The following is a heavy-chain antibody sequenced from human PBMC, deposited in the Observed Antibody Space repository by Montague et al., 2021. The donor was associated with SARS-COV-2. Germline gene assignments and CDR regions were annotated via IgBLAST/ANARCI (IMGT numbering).Heavy chain of an antibody. D-gene: IGHD6-13*01. J-gene: IGHJ4*02. CDR2: ITHSGST. Sequence: LVKPTQTLTLTCTFSGFSLNTSGMCVSWIRQPPGKGLEWIGEITHSGSTNYNPSLKSRVTISLDTSTNQFSLKLSSVTAADTAVYYCARGRYSSSWYGTKYYFDYWGQGTLVTVSS. CDR3: ARGRYSSSWYGTKYYFDY. V-gene: IGHV4-34*01. CDR1: GFSLNTSGMC.